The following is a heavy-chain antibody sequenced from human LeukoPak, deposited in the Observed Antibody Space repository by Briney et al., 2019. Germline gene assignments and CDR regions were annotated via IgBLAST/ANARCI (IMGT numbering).Heavy chain of an antibody. CDR3: ARILGYCSSTSCYDWFDP. Sequence: GASMKVSCKASGYTFTSYAMHWVRQAPGQRLEWMGWINAGNGNTKYSQKFQGRVTITRDTSASTAYMELSSLRSEDTAVYYCARILGYCSSTSCYDWFDPWGQGTLVTVSS. D-gene: IGHD2-2*01. CDR2: INAGNGNT. CDR1: GYTFTSYA. V-gene: IGHV1-3*01. J-gene: IGHJ5*02.